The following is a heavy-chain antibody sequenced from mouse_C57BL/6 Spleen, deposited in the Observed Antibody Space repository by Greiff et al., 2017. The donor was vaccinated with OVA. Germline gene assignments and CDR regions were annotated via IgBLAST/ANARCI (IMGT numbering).Heavy chain of an antibody. J-gene: IGHJ4*01. CDR1: GYTFTSYW. Sequence: QVHVKQPGAELVRPGTSVKLSCKASGYTFTSYWMHWVKQRPGQGLEWIGVIDPSDSYTNYNQKFKGKATLTVDTSSSTAYMQLSSLTSEDSAVYYCARNYGSSYGAMDYWGQGTSVTVSS. D-gene: IGHD1-1*01. V-gene: IGHV1-59*01. CDR3: ARNYGSSYGAMDY. CDR2: IDPSDSYT.